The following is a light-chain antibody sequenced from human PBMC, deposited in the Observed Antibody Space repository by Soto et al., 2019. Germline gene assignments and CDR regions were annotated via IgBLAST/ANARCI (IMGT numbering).Light chain of an antibody. Sequence: AIQMTQSPSSLSASVGDRVTITCRASQGVGNDLGWYQQKPGKAPELLIYHVSTSHNGVSSRFSGSGSGTDFTLTISSLQPEDFATYYCLQDNSNPLTFGGGTKVDIK. V-gene: IGKV1-6*01. J-gene: IGKJ4*01. CDR1: QGVGND. CDR2: HVS. CDR3: LQDNSNPLT.